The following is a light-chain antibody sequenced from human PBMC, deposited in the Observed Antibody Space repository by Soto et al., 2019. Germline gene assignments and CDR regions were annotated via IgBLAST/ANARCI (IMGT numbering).Light chain of an antibody. V-gene: IGKV1-6*01. CDR3: QQSYNSPQT. Sequence: AIQMTQSPSSLSASVGDRVPITCRASQGIRNDLGWYQQKPGKAPKLLIYAASSLQSGVPSRFSGSGSGTDFTLTISSLQPEDFATYSCQQSYNSPQTFGRGTKVDI. CDR1: QGIRND. J-gene: IGKJ1*01. CDR2: AAS.